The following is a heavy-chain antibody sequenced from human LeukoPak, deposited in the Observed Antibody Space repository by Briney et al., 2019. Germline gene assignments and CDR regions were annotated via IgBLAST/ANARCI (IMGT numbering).Heavy chain of an antibody. CDR3: ARHKAYFGSDYYMDV. CDR1: GRSISLGYY. J-gene: IGHJ6*03. CDR2: VFHDGST. D-gene: IGHD3-10*01. Sequence: SETLSLTCTVSGRSISLGYYWGWIRQPPGKGLEWIGSVFHDGSTHYNPSLQSRVSISLDASRNQFSLKLSSMTAADTAIYYCARHKAYFGSDYYMDVWGKGTTVTVSS. V-gene: IGHV4-38-2*02.